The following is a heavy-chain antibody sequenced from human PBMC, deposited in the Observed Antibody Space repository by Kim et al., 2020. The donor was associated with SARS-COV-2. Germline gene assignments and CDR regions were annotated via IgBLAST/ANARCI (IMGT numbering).Heavy chain of an antibody. CDR1: GDSISSSYYY. D-gene: IGHD2-15*01. J-gene: IGHJ5*02. CDR3: VRQGCSGGRCYFKWFEP. V-gene: IGHV4-39*01. Sequence: SETLSLTCTVSGDSISSSYYYWGCIRQPPGKGLEWIGSIYYSGSTYYNPSLKSRVTISVDTSKNQFSLKLNSVTAADTAVYYCVRQGCSGGRCYFKWFEPWGQGTLVTVSS. CDR2: IYYSGST.